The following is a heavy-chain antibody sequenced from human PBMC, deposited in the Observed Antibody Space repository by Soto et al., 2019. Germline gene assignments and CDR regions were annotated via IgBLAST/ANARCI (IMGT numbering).Heavy chain of an antibody. D-gene: IGHD4-17*01. Sequence: GESLKISCKGSVYSFTSYWISWVRQMPGKGLEWMGIIYPSDSDTRYSPSFQGQVTISADQSINTAYLQWDSLKASDTAIYYCARPANTVADHFDLWGQGTPVTVSS. CDR1: VYSFTSYW. V-gene: IGHV5-51*01. CDR2: IYPSDSDT. J-gene: IGHJ4*02. CDR3: ARPANTVADHFDL.